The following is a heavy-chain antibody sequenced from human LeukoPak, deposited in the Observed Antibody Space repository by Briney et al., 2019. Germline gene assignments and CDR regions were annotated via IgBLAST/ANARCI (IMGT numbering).Heavy chain of an antibody. V-gene: IGHV3-23*01. Sequence: GGSLGLSCAASGFNFSTYAMSWVRQAPGKGLEWVSCIGARYGSTFYADSVKGRFTISRDNSKNTLYLQMNSLRAEDTAVYYCAKDYYYDPVDAFDVWGQGTMVSVSS. CDR3: AKDYYYDPVDAFDV. J-gene: IGHJ3*01. CDR2: IGARYGST. D-gene: IGHD3-22*01. CDR1: GFNFSTYA.